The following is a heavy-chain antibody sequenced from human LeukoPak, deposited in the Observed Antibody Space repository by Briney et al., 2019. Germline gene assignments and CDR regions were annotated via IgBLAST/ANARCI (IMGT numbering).Heavy chain of an antibody. J-gene: IGHJ3*02. CDR2: IYYSGST. V-gene: IGHV4-59*01. CDR3: AREVYRRSAFDI. CDR1: GGSISSYY. D-gene: IGHD1-14*01. Sequence: TETLSLTCTVSGGSISSYYWSWIRQPPGKGLEWIGYIYYSGSTNYNPSLKSRVTISVDTSKNQFSLKLSSVTAADTAVYYCAREVYRRSAFDIWGQGTMVTVSS.